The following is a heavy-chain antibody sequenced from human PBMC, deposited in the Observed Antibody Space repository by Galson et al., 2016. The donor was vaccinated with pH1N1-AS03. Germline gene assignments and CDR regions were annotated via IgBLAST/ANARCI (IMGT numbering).Heavy chain of an antibody. D-gene: IGHD2-15*01. V-gene: IGHV4-39*07. CDR1: GASVSHYASY. Sequence: SEPLSLTCSVSGASVSHYASYWGWIRQAPGKGLEWIATVSARGTTYHNPSLDSRLTISLDTSKNHFSLTLTSVTAADTAMYYCARDRRDCSGGSCSQDGWFDPWGQGTLVVVSS. CDR2: VSARGTT. CDR3: ARDRRDCSGGSCSQDGWFDP. J-gene: IGHJ5*02.